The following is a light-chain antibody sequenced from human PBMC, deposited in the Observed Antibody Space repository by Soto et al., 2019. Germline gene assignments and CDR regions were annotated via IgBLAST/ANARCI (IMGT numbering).Light chain of an antibody. V-gene: IGKV3-20*01. CDR3: QQYGSSGT. J-gene: IGKJ1*01. Sequence: EIVLTQSACTLSWSAGERATLSWGASQSVSNNYLAWYQQKPGQAPRLLIYGASNRATGIPDRFSGGGSGTDFTLTISRLEPEDFAVYYCQQYGSSGTFGQGTKVDIK. CDR1: QSVSNNY. CDR2: GAS.